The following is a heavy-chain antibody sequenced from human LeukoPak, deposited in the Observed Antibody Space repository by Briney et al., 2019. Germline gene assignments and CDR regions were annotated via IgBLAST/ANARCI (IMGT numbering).Heavy chain of an antibody. J-gene: IGHJ5*02. Sequence: PGGSLRLSCAASGFIFSNYGMSWVRQAPGKGLEWVAHIKQDGSERFYMDSVKGRFTISRDNAKNSLHLQMNSLRAEDTGVFYCARGIDYGWFDPWGQGTLVTVP. V-gene: IGHV3-7*01. D-gene: IGHD4-17*01. CDR2: IKQDGSER. CDR1: GFIFSNYG. CDR3: ARGIDYGWFDP.